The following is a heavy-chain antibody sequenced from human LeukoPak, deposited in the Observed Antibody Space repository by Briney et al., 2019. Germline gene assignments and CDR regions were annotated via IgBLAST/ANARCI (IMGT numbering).Heavy chain of an antibody. Sequence: PSETLSLTCAVSGDSISSSYWWTWVRQAPGEGLEWIGEIYHSGSTNYNPSLKSRVTISVGKSKNQFTLKLSSVTAADTAVYYCAKNGGNSDFDYWGQGTLVTVSS. CDR1: GDSISSSYW. CDR2: IYHSGST. V-gene: IGHV4-4*02. CDR3: AKNGGNSDFDY. D-gene: IGHD4-23*01. J-gene: IGHJ4*02.